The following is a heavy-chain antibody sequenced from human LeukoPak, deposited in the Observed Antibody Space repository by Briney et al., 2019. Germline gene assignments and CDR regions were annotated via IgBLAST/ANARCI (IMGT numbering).Heavy chain of an antibody. V-gene: IGHV3-33*06. D-gene: IGHD4-23*01. Sequence: GGSLRLSCAASGFTFSSYGMHWVRQAPGKGLEWVAVIWYDGSNKYYADSVKGRFTISRDNSKNTLYLQMNSLRAEDTAVYYCAKDRLRWHYYLDYWGQGTLVTVSS. CDR2: IWYDGSNK. CDR3: AKDRLRWHYYLDY. J-gene: IGHJ4*02. CDR1: GFTFSSYG.